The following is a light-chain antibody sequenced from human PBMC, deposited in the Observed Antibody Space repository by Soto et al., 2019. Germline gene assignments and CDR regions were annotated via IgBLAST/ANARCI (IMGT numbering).Light chain of an antibody. J-gene: IGLJ2*01. CDR2: DNQ. CDR3: GTWDSSLSVGVV. Sequence: QSVLTQPPSVSAAPGQRVTISCSGSSSNVGKNFVSWYQHVPGRAPKLVIYDNQKRPSGVPDRFSGSKSGTSANLDISGLQTGDEADYYCGTWDSSLSVGVVFGGGTKLTVL. CDR1: SSNVGKNF. V-gene: IGLV1-51*01.